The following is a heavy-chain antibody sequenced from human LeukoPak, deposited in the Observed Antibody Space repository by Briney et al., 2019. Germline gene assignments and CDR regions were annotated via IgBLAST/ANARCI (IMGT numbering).Heavy chain of an antibody. CDR2: ISASGGST. J-gene: IGHJ4*02. CDR3: ASQTSGYSGYSSHY. D-gene: IGHD5-12*01. Sequence: GGSLRLSCAASGFTFSAYAMSWVRQAPGKGLDWVSAISASGGSTSYADSVKGRFTISRDNSKNTLYLQMNSLRAVDTAVYYCASQTSGYSGYSSHYWGQGTLVTVSS. CDR1: GFTFSAYA. V-gene: IGHV3-23*01.